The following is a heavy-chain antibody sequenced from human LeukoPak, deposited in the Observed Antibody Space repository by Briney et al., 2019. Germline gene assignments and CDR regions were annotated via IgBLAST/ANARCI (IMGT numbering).Heavy chain of an antibody. Sequence: SETLSLTCAVYGGSFSGYYWSWIRQPPGKGLEWIGEINHSGSTNYNPSLESRVTISVDTSKNQFSLKLSSVTAADTAVYYCASIYSGYDLWGQGTLVTVSS. J-gene: IGHJ4*02. CDR3: ASIYSGYDL. D-gene: IGHD5-12*01. CDR2: INHSGST. CDR1: GGSFSGYY. V-gene: IGHV4-34*01.